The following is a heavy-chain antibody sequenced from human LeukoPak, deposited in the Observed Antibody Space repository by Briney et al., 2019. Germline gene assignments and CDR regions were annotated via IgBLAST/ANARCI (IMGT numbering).Heavy chain of an antibody. D-gene: IGHD2/OR15-2a*01. CDR1: GFTFSSYS. V-gene: IGHV3-48*01. J-gene: IGHJ5*02. CDR3: APYYWGEWFDP. CDR2: ISSSSSTI. Sequence: PGGSLRLSCAASGFTFSSYSMNWVRQAPGKGLEWVSYISSSSSTIYYADSVKGRFTISRDNAKNSLYLQMNSLRAEDTAVYYCAPYYWGEWFDPWGQGTLVTVSS.